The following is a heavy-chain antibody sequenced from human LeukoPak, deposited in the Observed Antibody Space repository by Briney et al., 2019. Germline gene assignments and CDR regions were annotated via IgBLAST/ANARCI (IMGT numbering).Heavy chain of an antibody. CDR2: IYYSGST. V-gene: IGHV4-39*07. CDR1: GGSISSSSYY. D-gene: IGHD5-18*01. CDR3: ARVDTAMDNWFDP. Sequence: SETLSLTCTVSGGSISSSSYYWGWIRQPPGKGLEWIGSIYYSGSTYYNPSLKSRVTISVDTSKNQFSLKLSSVTAADTAVYYCARVDTAMDNWFDPWGQGTLVTVSS. J-gene: IGHJ5*02.